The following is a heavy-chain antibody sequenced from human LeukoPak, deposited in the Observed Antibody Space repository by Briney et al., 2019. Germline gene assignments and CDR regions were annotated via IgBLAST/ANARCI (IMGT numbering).Heavy chain of an antibody. Sequence: GRSLRLSCAASGFTVRSNYMSWVRQAPGKGLEWVSIIYGADSTYYADSVKGRFTISRDNSKNTLYLQMNSVSAEDTAVYYCARSGFGVLYYYGMDVWGQGTTVTVSS. CDR1: GFTVRSNY. J-gene: IGHJ6*02. CDR2: IYGADST. CDR3: ARSGFGVLYYYGMDV. D-gene: IGHD3-10*01. V-gene: IGHV3-66*01.